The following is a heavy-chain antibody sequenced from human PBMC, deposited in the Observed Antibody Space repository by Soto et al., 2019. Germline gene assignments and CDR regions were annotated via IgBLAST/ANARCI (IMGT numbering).Heavy chain of an antibody. CDR1: GYTFASYG. J-gene: IGHJ6*02. CDR3: ARDPIAVPEKTYYYYGLDV. D-gene: IGHD6-19*01. V-gene: IGHV1-18*01. CDR2: ISGYTGIK. Sequence: QALLEQSGGQVKKPGAAVKVSCQASGYTFASYGISWVRQVPGQGLEWMGWISGYTGIKNYGQKFQGRLTLTPDTSTNIVHMELRSLTSGDTAIYYCARDPIAVPEKTYYYYGLDVWGQGTTVTVSS.